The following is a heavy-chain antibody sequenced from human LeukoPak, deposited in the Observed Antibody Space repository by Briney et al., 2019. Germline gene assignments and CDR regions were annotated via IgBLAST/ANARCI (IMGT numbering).Heavy chain of an antibody. CDR2: IYSGGST. V-gene: IGHV3-66*01. CDR3: ERGPVGYYNSGRRYYYRMDV. Sequence: GGSLRLSCAASGFSVSSNYMSWGRQAPGKGLEWVSVIYSGGSTYHADSVKGRFTISRDNSKNTLYLQMNSLRAEDTAVYYCERGPVGYYNSGRRYYYRMDVWGQGTTVTVSS. J-gene: IGHJ6*02. CDR1: GFSVSSNY. D-gene: IGHD3-22*01.